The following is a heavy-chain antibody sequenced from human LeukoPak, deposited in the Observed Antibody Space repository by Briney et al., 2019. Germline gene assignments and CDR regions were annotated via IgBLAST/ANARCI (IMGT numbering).Heavy chain of an antibody. V-gene: IGHV5-51*01. CDR1: GYTFSSYW. D-gene: IGHD3-10*01. J-gene: IGHJ4*02. Sequence: PGESLNISCKGSGYTFSSYWIGWVRQMPGKGLEWMGIIYPGDSDTRYSPSFQGQVTISADKSISTAYLQWTSLQASDTAMFYCARAWAAGSGSFYPFDYWGQGTLVTVSS. CDR2: IYPGDSDT. CDR3: ARAWAAGSGSFYPFDY.